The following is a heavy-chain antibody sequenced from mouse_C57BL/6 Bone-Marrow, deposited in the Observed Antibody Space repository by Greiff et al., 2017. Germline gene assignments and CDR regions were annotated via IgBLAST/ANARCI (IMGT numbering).Heavy chain of an antibody. CDR2: IDPSDSYT. CDR3: AREVYYGYFFDY. V-gene: IGHV1-69*01. Sequence: VHLHHPSSPWLRPGGEVKLSCKASGYTFTSYWMPWVKQRLGQGLEWIGEIDPSDSYTNYNQKFKGKSTLTVDKSSSTDYMQLSGLTSEDSAVYYCAREVYYGYFFDYWGQGTTRTVSS. J-gene: IGHJ2*01. CDR1: GYTFTSYW. D-gene: IGHD2-2*01.